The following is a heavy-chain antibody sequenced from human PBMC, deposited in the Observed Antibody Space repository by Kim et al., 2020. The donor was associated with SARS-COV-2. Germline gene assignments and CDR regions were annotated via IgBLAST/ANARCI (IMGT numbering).Heavy chain of an antibody. V-gene: IGHV3-33*08. D-gene: IGHD6-13*01. CDR3: ARVLGSSSWYVLYYYYYGMDV. Sequence: GGSLRLSCAASGFTFSSYGMHWVRQAPGKGLEWVAVIRYDGSNKYYADSVKGRFTISRDNSKNTLYLQMNSLRAEDTAVYYCARVLGSSSWYVLYYYYYGMDVWGQGTTVTVSS. CDR1: GFTFSSYG. CDR2: IRYDGSNK. J-gene: IGHJ6*02.